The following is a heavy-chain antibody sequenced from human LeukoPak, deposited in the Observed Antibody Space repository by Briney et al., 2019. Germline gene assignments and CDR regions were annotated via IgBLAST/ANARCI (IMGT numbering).Heavy chain of an antibody. CDR2: IYDRGPA. J-gene: IGHJ5*01. CDR3: ARSCQASGLFNS. Sequence: PSQTLSLTCTVSGYAITSGGFSWNWIRQSPGKGLEWIGCIYDRGPAYYNPSLKSRFTISVDRPKNQFFLNVTSLTAADTAVYFCARSCQASGLFNSWGQGTLVVVSS. V-gene: IGHV4-30-2*06. D-gene: IGHD3-10*01. CDR1: GYAITSGGFS.